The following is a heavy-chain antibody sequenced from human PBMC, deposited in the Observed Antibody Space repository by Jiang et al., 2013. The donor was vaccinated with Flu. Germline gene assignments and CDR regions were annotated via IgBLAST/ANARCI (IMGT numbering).Heavy chain of an antibody. Sequence: QTLSLTCAISGDSVSSNSVAWNWFRQSPSRGLEWLGRTYYRSKWYNDYAVSVKSRITINPDTSKNQFSLQLNSVTPEDTAVYFCARGLIPTFDYWGQGTLVTVSS. CDR2: TYYRSKWYN. J-gene: IGHJ4*02. CDR3: ARGLIPTFDY. D-gene: IGHD2-21*02. CDR1: GDSVSSNSVA. V-gene: IGHV6-1*01.